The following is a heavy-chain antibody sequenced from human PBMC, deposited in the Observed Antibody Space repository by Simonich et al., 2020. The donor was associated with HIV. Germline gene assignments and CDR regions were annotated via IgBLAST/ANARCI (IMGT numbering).Heavy chain of an antibody. J-gene: IGHJ4*02. V-gene: IGHV4-34*01. CDR2: INHSGIT. CDR3: ARRDRELILYFDY. Sequence: QVQLQQWGAGLLKPSETLSLTCAVYGGYIRGYYWSWIGQPLGKGLEWIGEINHSGITNYKSSLNSRATISVDKSKNQFSLKLSSVTAADTAIYYCARRDRELILYFDYWGQGNLVTVSS. D-gene: IGHD3-3*01. CDR1: GGYIRGYY.